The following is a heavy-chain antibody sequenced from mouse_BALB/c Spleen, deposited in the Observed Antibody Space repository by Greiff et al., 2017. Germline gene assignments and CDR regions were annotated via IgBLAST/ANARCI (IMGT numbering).Heavy chain of an antibody. CDR2: IRLKSNNYAT. V-gene: IGHV6-6*02. D-gene: IGHD3-1*01. Sequence: EVMLVESGGGLVQPGGSMKLSCVASGFTFSNYWMNWVRQSPEKGLEWVAEIRLKSNNYATHYAESVKGRFTISRDDSKSSVYLQMNNLRAEDTGIYYCTRQLGLYYFDYWGQGTTLTVSS. CDR3: TRQLGLYYFDY. J-gene: IGHJ2*01. CDR1: GFTFSNYW.